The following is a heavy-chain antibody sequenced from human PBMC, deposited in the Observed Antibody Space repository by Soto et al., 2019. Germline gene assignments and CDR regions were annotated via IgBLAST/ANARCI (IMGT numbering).Heavy chain of an antibody. J-gene: IGHJ3*02. V-gene: IGHV3-21*01. CDR1: GFTFSSYS. CDR2: ISSSSSYI. D-gene: IGHD6-19*01. CDR3: ARDRWYSSGGYFNAFDI. Sequence: GGSLRLSCAASGFTFSSYSMNWVRQAPGKGLEWVSSISSSSSYIYYADSVKGRFTISRDNAKNSLYLQMNSLRAEDTAVYYCARDRWYSSGGYFNAFDIWGQGTMVTVSS.